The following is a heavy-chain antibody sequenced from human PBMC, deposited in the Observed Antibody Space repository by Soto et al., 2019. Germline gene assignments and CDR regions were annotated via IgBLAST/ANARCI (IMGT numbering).Heavy chain of an antibody. CDR2: ISGSGTRT. J-gene: IGHJ6*02. V-gene: IGHV3-23*01. CDR3: ARDFDTSRDDWAYYGIDV. D-gene: IGHD3-9*01. Sequence: PGGSLRLSCTASGFIFSRYAMSGVRQAPGKGLEWVSVISGSGTRTYQADSVKGRFTNSRDNSKNTVYLEMNSLRADDTAVSYCARDFDTSRDDWAYYGIDVWGQGTTVTSP. CDR1: GFIFSRYA.